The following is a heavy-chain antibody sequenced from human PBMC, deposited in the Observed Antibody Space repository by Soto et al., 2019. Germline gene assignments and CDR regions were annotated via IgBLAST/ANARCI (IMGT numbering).Heavy chain of an antibody. CDR3: VRDRDRRWFDP. J-gene: IGHJ5*02. D-gene: IGHD3-10*01. CDR2: ISSDGSAT. Sequence: QLGESGGGLVKPGGSLRLSCTASGFIFSDFYMAWIRQAPGKGLEWVSYISSDGSATYKDSVKGRFTVSRDNAKDSLYLQMNSLRDEDTAVYYCVRDRDRRWFDPWGQGTLVTVSS. CDR1: GFIFSDFY. V-gene: IGHV3-11*01.